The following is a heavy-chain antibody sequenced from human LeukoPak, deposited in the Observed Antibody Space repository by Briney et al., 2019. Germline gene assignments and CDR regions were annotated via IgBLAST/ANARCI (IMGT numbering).Heavy chain of an antibody. Sequence: PSETLSFTSTVSGGSISSYYWSWIRQPPGKGLEWIGYIYYSGSTNYNPSLKSRFTISVDTSKNQFSLKLSSVTAADTAVYYCARGGGEMATPDQFDYWGQGTLVTVSS. J-gene: IGHJ4*02. V-gene: IGHV4-59*01. CDR3: ARGGGEMATPDQFDY. D-gene: IGHD5-24*01. CDR1: GGSISSYY. CDR2: IYYSGST.